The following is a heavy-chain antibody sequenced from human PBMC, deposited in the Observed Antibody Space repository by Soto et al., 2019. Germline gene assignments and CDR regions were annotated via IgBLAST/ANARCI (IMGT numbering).Heavy chain of an antibody. CDR2: MHYTVFS. D-gene: IGHD6-13*01. CDR3: VTSQGNAWYTK. V-gene: IGHV4-59*02. CDR1: RDSVTRHY. Sequence: SETLSLTCSFSRDSVTRHYLTWFRQSPEKGLEWIGYMHYTVFSHYNPSLMSRLTISFDSSKNQFTLQLPSVTVEDPPVYYCVTSQGNAWYTKWGQETQLTVSS. J-gene: IGHJ4*02.